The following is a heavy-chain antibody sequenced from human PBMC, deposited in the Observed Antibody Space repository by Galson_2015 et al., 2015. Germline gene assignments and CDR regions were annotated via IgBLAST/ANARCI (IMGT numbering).Heavy chain of an antibody. V-gene: IGHV1-18*01. J-gene: IGHJ4*02. D-gene: IGHD1-1*01. CDR2: ISACNGNT. CDR1: GGTFSSYG. Sequence: SVKVSCKASGGTFSSYGISWVRQAPGQGLEWMGWISACNGNTNYAQKLQGRVTMTTDTSTSTAYMELRSLRSDDTAVYYCARDQGWNRPSLFDYWGQGTLVTVSS. CDR3: ARDQGWNRPSLFDY.